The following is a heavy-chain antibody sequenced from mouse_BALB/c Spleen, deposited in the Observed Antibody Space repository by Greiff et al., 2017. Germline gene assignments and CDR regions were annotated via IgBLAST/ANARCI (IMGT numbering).Heavy chain of an antibody. CDR2: INPSTGYT. CDR1: GYTFTSYW. V-gene: IGHV1-7*01. CDR3: AREEDYYGNPAWFAY. J-gene: IGHJ3*01. D-gene: IGHD2-1*01. Sequence: QVQLKQSGAELAKPGASVKMSCKASGYTFTSYWMHWVKQRPGQGLEWIGYINPSTGYTEYNQKFKDKATLTADKSSSTAYMQLSSLTSEDSAVYYCAREEDYYGNPAWFAYWGQGTLVTVSA.